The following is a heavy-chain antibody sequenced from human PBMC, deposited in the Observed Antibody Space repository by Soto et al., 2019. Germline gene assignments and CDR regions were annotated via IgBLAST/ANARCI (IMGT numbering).Heavy chain of an antibody. Sequence: QVQLQESGPGLVKPSETLSLTCTVSGGSVSSGSYYWSWIRQPPGKGLEWIGYIYYSGSTNYNPSLKRRVTISVDTSKNQFSLKLSSVTAADTAVYYCARGRVVVTAAFDYWGQGTLVTVSS. CDR3: ARGRVVVTAAFDY. CDR2: IYYSGST. D-gene: IGHD2-21*02. CDR1: GGSVSSGSYY. J-gene: IGHJ4*02. V-gene: IGHV4-61*01.